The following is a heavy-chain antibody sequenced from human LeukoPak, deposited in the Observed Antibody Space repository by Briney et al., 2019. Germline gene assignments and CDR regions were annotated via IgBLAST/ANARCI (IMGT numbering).Heavy chain of an antibody. V-gene: IGHV3-23*01. Sequence: GGSLRLSCAASGFTFSNYWMHWVRQAPGKGLEWVSAISGSGGSTYYADSVKGRFTISRDNSKNTLYLQMNSLRAEDTAVYYCAQKRIAVAGGGYGYWGQGTLVTVSS. CDR2: ISGSGGST. J-gene: IGHJ4*02. D-gene: IGHD6-19*01. CDR1: GFTFSNYW. CDR3: AQKRIAVAGGGYGY.